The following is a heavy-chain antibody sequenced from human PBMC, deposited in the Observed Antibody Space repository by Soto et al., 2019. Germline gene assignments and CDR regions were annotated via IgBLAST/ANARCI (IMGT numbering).Heavy chain of an antibody. D-gene: IGHD6-6*01. CDR1: GGSFSGYY. Sequence: PSETLSLTCAVYGGSFSGYYWSWIRQPPGKGREWIGEINHSGSTNYNPSLKSRVTISVDTSKNQFSLKLSSVTAADTAVYYCARLPNIYSSSSYYYYYYYMDVWGKGTTVTVSS. CDR2: INHSGST. J-gene: IGHJ6*03. V-gene: IGHV4-34*01. CDR3: ARLPNIYSSSSYYYYYYYMDV.